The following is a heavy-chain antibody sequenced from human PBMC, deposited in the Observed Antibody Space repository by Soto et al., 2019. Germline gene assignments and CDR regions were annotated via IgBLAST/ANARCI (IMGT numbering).Heavy chain of an antibody. D-gene: IGHD1-26*01. V-gene: IGHV3-74*01. J-gene: IGHJ4*02. Sequence: EVQLVESGGGLVQPGGSLRLSCAASGFTFSSNWMNWVRQGPGKGLVWVSRINSDGSDTSYADSVKGRFTISRDNAKNTLYLQRNRLRAEDTAVYHCGRLDSTKWAFDYWGQGTLVTVSS. CDR1: GFTFSSNW. CDR2: INSDGSDT. CDR3: GRLDSTKWAFDY.